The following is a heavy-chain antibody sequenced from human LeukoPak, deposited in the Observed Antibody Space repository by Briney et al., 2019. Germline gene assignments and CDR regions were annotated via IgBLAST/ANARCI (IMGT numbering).Heavy chain of an antibody. V-gene: IGHV3-23*01. CDR1: GFSFRSYA. D-gene: IGHD5-12*01. CDR2: ISGSGGST. J-gene: IGHJ4*02. Sequence: PGGSLRLSCAASGFSFRSYAMSWVRQAPGKGLQWVSGISGSGGSTYYADSVKGRFTISRDNSKNTLYLQMNSPRAEDTAVYYCARDPGSGYEEHFDYWGQGTLVTVSS. CDR3: ARDPGSGYEEHFDY.